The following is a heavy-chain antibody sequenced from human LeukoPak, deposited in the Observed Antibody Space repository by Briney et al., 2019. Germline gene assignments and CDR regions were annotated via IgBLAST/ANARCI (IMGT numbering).Heavy chain of an antibody. V-gene: IGHV3-30*02. Sequence: GGSLRLSCAASGFILSNYNMHWVRQAPGKGLEWLAFILFDGSNTEYADSVKGRFTISRDNSKNTLYLQMNSLRAEDTAVYYCAREGFSSSWYEDAFDIWGQGTMVTVSS. CDR3: AREGFSSSWYEDAFDI. D-gene: IGHD6-13*01. J-gene: IGHJ3*02. CDR2: ILFDGSNT. CDR1: GFILSNYN.